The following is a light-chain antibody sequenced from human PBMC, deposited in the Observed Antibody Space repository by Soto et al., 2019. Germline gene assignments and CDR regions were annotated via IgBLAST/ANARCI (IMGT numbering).Light chain of an antibody. Sequence: AVVTQPPSASGTPGQRVTISCSGSSSNIGRNIVNWYQQVPGTAPKLLIYNYNQRPSGVPDRFSGSKSGTSASLAIMGLQSEDEADYYCAAWDDGLNGSVFGAGTKVTVL. CDR1: SSNIGRNI. V-gene: IGLV1-44*01. CDR3: AAWDDGLNGSV. CDR2: NYN. J-gene: IGLJ1*01.